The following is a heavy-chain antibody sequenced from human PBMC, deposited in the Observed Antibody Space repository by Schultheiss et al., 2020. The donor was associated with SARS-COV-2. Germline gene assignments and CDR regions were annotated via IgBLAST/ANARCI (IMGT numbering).Heavy chain of an antibody. CDR3: ARDQDYGRNAFDI. J-gene: IGHJ3*02. CDR1: GSSITGFF. CDR2: IYYTGIT. Sequence: SETLSLTCSVSGSSITGFFWTWIRQPPGKGLEQMGNIYYTGITKYSPSLKSRVTISVDTSKKQFSLRLNSVTAADTAVYYCARDQDYGRNAFDIWGQGTMVTVSS. D-gene: IGHD4/OR15-4a*01. V-gene: IGHV4-59*01.